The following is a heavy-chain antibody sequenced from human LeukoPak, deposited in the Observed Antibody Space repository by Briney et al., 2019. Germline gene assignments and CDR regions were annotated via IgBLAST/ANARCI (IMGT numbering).Heavy chain of an antibody. Sequence: GASVKVSCKASGFTFTSYGISWVRQAPGQGLEWMGWISAYNGNTNYAQKLQGRVTMTTDTSTSTAYMELRSLRSDDTAVYYCARVGRRPYCAGDCYSGFDYWGQGTLVTVSS. J-gene: IGHJ4*02. CDR3: ARVGRRPYCAGDCYSGFDY. V-gene: IGHV1-18*01. D-gene: IGHD2-21*02. CDR2: ISAYNGNT. CDR1: GFTFTSYG.